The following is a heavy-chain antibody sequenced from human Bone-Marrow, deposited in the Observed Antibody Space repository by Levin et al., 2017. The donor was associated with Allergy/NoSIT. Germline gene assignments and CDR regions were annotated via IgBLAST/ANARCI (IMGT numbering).Heavy chain of an antibody. J-gene: IGHJ4*01. CDR2: VFYSGTT. Sequence: SETLSLTCTVSGGSITGYYWSWLRQSPGKRLEWIGYVFYSGTTDYNPSLKRRVSISTDTSTNQFSLQLSSVTAADTAVYYCVRLIALRVGRIFDSWGHRSRVSVSS. CDR1: GGSITGYY. D-gene: IGHD3-16*02. V-gene: IGHV4-59*03. CDR3: VRLIALRVGRIFDS.